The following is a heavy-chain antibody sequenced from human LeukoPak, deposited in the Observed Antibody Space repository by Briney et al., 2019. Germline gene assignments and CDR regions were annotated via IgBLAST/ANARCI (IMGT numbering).Heavy chain of an antibody. D-gene: IGHD4-17*01. CDR1: GGSISSHY. J-gene: IGHJ4*02. Sequence: SETLSLTCTVSGGSISSHYWSWIRQPPGKGLEWIGYIYYSGTTNYNPSLKSRVTISVDTSKNQFSLRLSSVTAADTAMYYCATSYGDGQWGQGTLVTVSS. CDR2: IYYSGTT. CDR3: ATSYGDGQ. V-gene: IGHV4-59*11.